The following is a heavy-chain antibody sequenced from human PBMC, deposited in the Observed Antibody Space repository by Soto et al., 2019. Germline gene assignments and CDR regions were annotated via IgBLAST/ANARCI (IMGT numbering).Heavy chain of an antibody. CDR2: INYSGST. Sequence: PSETLSLTCTVSGASISSGDYFWSWIRQPPGKGLEWTGSINYSGSTYYNPSLKSRVTISADTSKNQFSLKLSSVTAADTAVYYCARTGLGEKLRGLGGYPSYFDYWGQGTLVTVSS. CDR1: GASISSGDYF. J-gene: IGHJ4*02. V-gene: IGHV4-39*07. D-gene: IGHD3-16*01. CDR3: ARTGLGEKLRGLGGYPSYFDY.